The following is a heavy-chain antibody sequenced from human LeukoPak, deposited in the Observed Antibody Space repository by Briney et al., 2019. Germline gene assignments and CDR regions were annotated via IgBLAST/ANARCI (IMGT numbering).Heavy chain of an antibody. V-gene: IGHV1-69*05. CDR1: GGTFSSYA. J-gene: IGHJ3*02. CDR3: AREYYYDSSGYGAFDI. Sequence: SVKVSCKASGGTFSSYAISWVRQAPGQGLEWMGGIIPIFGTANYAQKFQGRVTMTRDMSTSTVYMELSSLRSEDTAVYYCAREYYYDSSGYGAFDIWGQGTMVTVSS. D-gene: IGHD3-22*01. CDR2: IIPIFGTA.